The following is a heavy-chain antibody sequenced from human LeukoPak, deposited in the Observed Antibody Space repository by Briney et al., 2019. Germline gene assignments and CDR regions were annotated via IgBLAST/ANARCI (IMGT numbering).Heavy chain of an antibody. CDR1: GFTFSSYG. J-gene: IGHJ3*02. V-gene: IGHV3-30*18. CDR2: ISYDGSNK. Sequence: GGSLRLSCAASGFTFSSYGMHWVRQAPGKGLEWVAVISYDGSNKYYADSVKGRFTISRDNSKNTLYLQMNSLRAEDTAVCYCAKRIIDSGWEDDAFDIWGQGTMVTVSS. CDR3: AKRIIDSGWEDDAFDI. D-gene: IGHD6-19*01.